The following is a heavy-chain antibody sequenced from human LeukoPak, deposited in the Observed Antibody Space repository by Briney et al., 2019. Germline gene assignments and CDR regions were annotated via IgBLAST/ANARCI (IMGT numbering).Heavy chain of an antibody. CDR3: AGSSHMPTIFPLNWFDP. Sequence: PSETLSLTCTVSGGSISSSSYYWGWIRQPPGKGLEWIGSIYYSGSTYYNPSLKSRVTISVDTSKNQFSLKLSSVTAADTAVYYCAGSSHMPTIFPLNWFDPWGQGTLVTVSS. CDR1: GGSISSSSYY. J-gene: IGHJ5*02. CDR2: IYYSGST. V-gene: IGHV4-39*01. D-gene: IGHD3-9*01.